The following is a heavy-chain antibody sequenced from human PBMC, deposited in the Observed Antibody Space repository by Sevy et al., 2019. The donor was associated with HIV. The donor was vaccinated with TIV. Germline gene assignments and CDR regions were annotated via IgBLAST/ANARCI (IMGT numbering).Heavy chain of an antibody. CDR2: IYPDDADA. V-gene: IGHV5-51*01. D-gene: IGHD2-15*01. CDR3: ARYYSGAWYTGTTFDY. J-gene: IGHJ4*02. CDR1: GYTFGNFW. Sequence: GESLKISCEASGYTFGNFWIGWLRHMPGKGLEWMAVIYPDDADARYSPSFRGHVTISVDKSINTAFLQWSSLKASDTAMYCCARYYSGAWYTGTTFDYWGPGTLVTVSS.